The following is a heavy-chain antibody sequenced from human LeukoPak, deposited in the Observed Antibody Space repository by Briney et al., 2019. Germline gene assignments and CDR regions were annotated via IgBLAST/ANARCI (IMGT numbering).Heavy chain of an antibody. CDR2: ISWNSGNI. V-gene: IGHV3-9*01. CDR3: AKGRGYNYGYIFGYFDY. Sequence: GGSLRLSCAASGFTFADYAMHWVRQTPGKGLEWVSGISWNSGNIDYADSVKGRFTISRGNAKNSLYLQMNSLRAEDTALYYCAKGRGYNYGYIFGYFDYWGQGTLVTVSS. J-gene: IGHJ4*02. D-gene: IGHD5-18*01. CDR1: GFTFADYA.